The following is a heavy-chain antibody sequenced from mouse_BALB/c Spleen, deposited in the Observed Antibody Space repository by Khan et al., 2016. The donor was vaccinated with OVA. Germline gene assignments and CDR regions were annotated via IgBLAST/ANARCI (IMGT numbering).Heavy chain of an antibody. V-gene: IGHV3-2*02. CDR2: ISYSGNT. CDR3: ARVYGGDFDY. Sequence: EVQLQESGPGLVKPSQSLSLICTVTGYSITSDYAWNWIRQFPGNKLEWMGFISYSGNTNYNPSFKSRFSITRDTSKNQFFLHLNSVTTEDTATYYWARVYGGDFDYWGQGTTLTVSS. D-gene: IGHD1-1*01. CDR1: GYSITSDYA. J-gene: IGHJ2*01.